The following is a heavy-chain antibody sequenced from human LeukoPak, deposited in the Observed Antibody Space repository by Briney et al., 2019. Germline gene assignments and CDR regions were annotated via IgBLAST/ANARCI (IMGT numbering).Heavy chain of an antibody. CDR2: ISSSSSTI. D-gene: IGHD3-16*01. J-gene: IGHJ3*02. V-gene: IGHV3-48*04. CDR3: ARWGYLGAFDI. CDR1: GFTFSSYS. Sequence: GGSLRLSCAASGFTFSSYSMNWVRQAPGKGLEWVSYISSSSSTIYYADSVKGRFTISRDNAKNSLYLQMNSLRAEDTAVYYCARWGYLGAFDIWGQGTMVTVSS.